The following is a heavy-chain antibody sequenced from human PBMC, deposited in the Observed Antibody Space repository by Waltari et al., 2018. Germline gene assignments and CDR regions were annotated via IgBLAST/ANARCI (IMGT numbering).Heavy chain of an antibody. D-gene: IGHD4-17*01. CDR1: GESFSGYF. Sequence: QVQLQQWGAGLLKPSETLSLTCAVYGESFSGYFWACIRQPPGQGLGWIGEISHIGGPNINPSLKNRVTLSVDTSKQQFSLKVTSMTAADAAVFYCARGPMLDYGDNSGHYYYGLDVWGQGTTVIVSS. CDR2: ISHIGGP. J-gene: IGHJ6*02. CDR3: ARGPMLDYGDNSGHYYYGLDV. V-gene: IGHV4-34*01.